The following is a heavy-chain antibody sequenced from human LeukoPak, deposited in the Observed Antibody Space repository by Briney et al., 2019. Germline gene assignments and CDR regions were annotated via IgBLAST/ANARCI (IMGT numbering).Heavy chain of an antibody. J-gene: IGHJ6*03. CDR3: TRENAYDFWSGRYMDV. V-gene: IGHV3-49*04. Sequence: PGGSLRLSCTASGFTFGDYAMSWVRQAPGKGLEWVGFIRSKAYGGTTEYAASVKGRFTISRDDSKSIAYLQMNSLKTEDTAVYYCTRENAYDFWSGRYMDVWGRGTTVTVSS. D-gene: IGHD3-3*01. CDR1: GFTFGDYA. CDR2: IRSKAYGGTT.